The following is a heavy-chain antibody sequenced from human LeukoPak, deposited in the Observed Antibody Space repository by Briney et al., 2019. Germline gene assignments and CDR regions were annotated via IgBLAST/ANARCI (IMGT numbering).Heavy chain of an antibody. CDR1: GYTFTSYD. CDR3: ARGWVNCSGGSCYSSWFDP. D-gene: IGHD2-15*01. CDR2: MNPNSGNT. V-gene: IGHV1-8*01. Sequence: ASVKVSCKASGYTFTSYDINWVRQATGQGVEWMGWMNPNSGNTGYAKKFQGRVTMNRNTSISTAYMELSSLRSEDTAVYYCARGWVNCSGGSCYSSWFDPWGQGTLVTVSS. J-gene: IGHJ5*02.